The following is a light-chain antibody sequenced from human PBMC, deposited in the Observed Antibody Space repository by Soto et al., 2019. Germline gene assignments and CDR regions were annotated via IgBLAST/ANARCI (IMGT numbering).Light chain of an antibody. Sequence: QSALTQPASVSGSPGQTITISCTGSDSDIGAYNYVSWYQHHPGKAPKLLIYEVSDQPSGVSHRFSGSKSANTASLTISGLQADDEADYYCASYTTSHIRVFGGGTKLTDL. V-gene: IGLV2-14*01. J-gene: IGLJ3*02. CDR2: EVS. CDR1: DSDIGAYNY. CDR3: ASYTTSHIRV.